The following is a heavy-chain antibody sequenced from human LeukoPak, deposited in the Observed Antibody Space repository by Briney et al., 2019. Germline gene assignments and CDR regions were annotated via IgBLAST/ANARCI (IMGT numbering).Heavy chain of an antibody. CDR1: GFTFSDYY. CDR2: IGSSGGSI. D-gene: IGHD1-26*01. J-gene: IGHJ4*02. Sequence: GGSLRLSCAASGFTFSDYYMGWIRQAPGRGLEWVSYIGSSGGSIYYADSVKGRFTIPRDNAKNSLYLQMNSLRAEDTAVYYRARDKVGATAGGDYWGQGTLVTVSS. CDR3: ARDKVGATAGGDY. V-gene: IGHV3-11*04.